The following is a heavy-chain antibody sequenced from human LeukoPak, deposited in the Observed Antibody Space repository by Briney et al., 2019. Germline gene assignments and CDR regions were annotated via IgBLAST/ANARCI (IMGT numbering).Heavy chain of an antibody. J-gene: IGHJ4*02. D-gene: IGHD5-18*01. CDR2: INSDGSST. CDR1: GFTFRSYW. V-gene: IGHV3-74*03. Sequence: GGSLRLSCAASGFTFRSYWMHWVRQAPGKGLVWVSRINSDGSSTTYADSVKGRFTISRDNAKNTLYLQMNSLRAEDTAVYYCARPGDTALAEGVFDYWGQGTLVTVSS. CDR3: ARPGDTALAEGVFDY.